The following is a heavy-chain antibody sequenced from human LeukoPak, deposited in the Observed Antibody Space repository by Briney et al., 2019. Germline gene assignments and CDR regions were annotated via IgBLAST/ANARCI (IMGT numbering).Heavy chain of an antibody. CDR1: GYTFTGYY. CDR3: ARDSSWYYYGSGV. Sequence: ASVKVSCKASGYTFTGYYVHWVRQAPGQGLERMGWINPNSGGTNYAQKFQGRVTMTRDTSISTAYMELSRLRSDDTAVYYCARDSSWYYYGSGVWGQGTLVTVSS. D-gene: IGHD3-10*01. J-gene: IGHJ4*02. V-gene: IGHV1-2*02. CDR2: INPNSGGT.